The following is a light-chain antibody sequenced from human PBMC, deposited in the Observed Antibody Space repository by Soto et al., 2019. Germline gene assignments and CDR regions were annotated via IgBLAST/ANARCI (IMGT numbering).Light chain of an antibody. J-gene: IGKJ2*01. CDR3: QQCNNWPYT. CDR2: GAS. Sequence: EIVMTQSPATLSVSPGERATLSCRASQSVSSNLAWYQHKPGQAPRLLVYGASTRATGIPARFSGSGSGTEFTLAISSLQSEDFAVYYCQQCNNWPYTFGQGTKLEIK. CDR1: QSVSSN. V-gene: IGKV3-15*01.